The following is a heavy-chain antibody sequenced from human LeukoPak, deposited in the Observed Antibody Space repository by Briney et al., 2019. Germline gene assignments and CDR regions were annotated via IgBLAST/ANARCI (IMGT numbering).Heavy chain of an antibody. D-gene: IGHD6-19*01. CDR1: GGSISSYY. CDR3: AREQWLVPYYYYGMDV. J-gene: IGHJ6*02. CDR2: IYYSGTT. V-gene: IGHV4-59*12. Sequence: PSETLSLTCTVSGGSISSYYWSWIRQPPGKGLEWLGYIYYSGTTNYNPSLKSRVTISVDTSKNQFSLKLSSVTAADTAVYYCAREQWLVPYYYYGMDVWGQGTTVTVSS.